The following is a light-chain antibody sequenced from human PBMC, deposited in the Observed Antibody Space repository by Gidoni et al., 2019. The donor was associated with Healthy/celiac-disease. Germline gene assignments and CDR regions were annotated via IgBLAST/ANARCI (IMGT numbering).Light chain of an antibody. Sequence: EIVLTPSPGTLSLSPGERATLSCRASKSVSSSYLAWYQQKPGQAPRLLIDGASSRATGIPDRFSGSGSGTDFTLTISRLEPEDFAVYYCQQYGSSPSITFXXXTRLEIK. CDR1: KSVSSSY. CDR3: QQYGSSPSIT. V-gene: IGKV3-20*01. J-gene: IGKJ5*01. CDR2: GAS.